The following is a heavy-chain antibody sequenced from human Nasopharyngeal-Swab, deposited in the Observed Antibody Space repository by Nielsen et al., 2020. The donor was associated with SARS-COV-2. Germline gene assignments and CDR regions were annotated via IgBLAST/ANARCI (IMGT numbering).Heavy chain of an antibody. D-gene: IGHD2-2*01. CDR2: IKSKTDGGTT. CDR3: TTDLCSSTSCYGPFYYYYYGMDV. CDR1: GFTFSNAW. J-gene: IGHJ6*02. V-gene: IGHV3-15*01. Sequence: GGSLRLSCAASGFTFSNAWMSWVRQAPGKGLEWVGRIKSKTDGGTTDYAAPVKGRFTISRDDSKNTLYLQMNSLKTEDTAVYYCTTDLCSSTSCYGPFYYYYYGMDVRGQGTTVTVSS.